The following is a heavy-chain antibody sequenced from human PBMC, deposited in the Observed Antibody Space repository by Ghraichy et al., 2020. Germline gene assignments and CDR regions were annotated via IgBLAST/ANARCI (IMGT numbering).Heavy chain of an antibody. CDR1: GFTFSSYA. CDR2: ISGSGGTI. CDR3: ARTGSGSYRDY. D-gene: IGHD3-10*01. Sequence: GGSLRLSCAASGFTFSSYAMSWVRQAPGKGLEWVSAISGSGGTINYADSVKGRFTISRDNSMNTLYLQMNSLRSEDTALYYCARTGSGSYRDYWGQGTLVTVSS. J-gene: IGHJ4*02. V-gene: IGHV3-23*01.